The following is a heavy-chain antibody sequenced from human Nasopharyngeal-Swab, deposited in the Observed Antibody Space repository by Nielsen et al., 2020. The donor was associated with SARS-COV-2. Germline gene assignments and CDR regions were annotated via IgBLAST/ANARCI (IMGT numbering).Heavy chain of an antibody. CDR3: ARDDDFWSGYSNGMDV. CDR2: ISGSAGST. CDR1: GVRFSSYA. Sequence: GESLKISCVDSGVRFSSYAMSWVRQTPGKGLERVSGISGSAGSTYYADSVKGRFTISRDNSKKTVYLQMNSLRAEDTAVYYCARDDDFWSGYSNGMDVWGQGTTVTVSS. V-gene: IGHV3-23*01. D-gene: IGHD3-3*01. J-gene: IGHJ6*02.